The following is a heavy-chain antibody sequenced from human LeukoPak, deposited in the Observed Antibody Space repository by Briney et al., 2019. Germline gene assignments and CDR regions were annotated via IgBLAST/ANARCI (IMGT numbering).Heavy chain of an antibody. CDR2: ISAYNGNT. Sequence: ASVKDSCKASGYTFTSYGISWVRQAPGQGLEWMGWISAYNGNTNYAQKLQGRVTMTTDTSTSTAYMELRSLRSDDTAVYYCARVYCSGGSCYYRLGFDYWGQGTLVTVSS. CDR3: ARVYCSGGSCYYRLGFDY. V-gene: IGHV1-18*01. D-gene: IGHD2-15*01. CDR1: GYTFTSYG. J-gene: IGHJ4*02.